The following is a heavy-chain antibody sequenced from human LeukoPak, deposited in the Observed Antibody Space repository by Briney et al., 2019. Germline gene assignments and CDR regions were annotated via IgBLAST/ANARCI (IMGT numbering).Heavy chain of an antibody. D-gene: IGHD3-10*01. CDR2: ISYDGSNK. Sequence: GGSLRLSCAASGFTFSSYAMHWVRQAPGKGLEWVAVISYDGSNKYYADSVKGRFTISRDNSKNTLYLQMNSLRAEDTAVYYCARDPTTMVRGVISYYYYYMDVWGKGTTVTVSS. V-gene: IGHV3-30*04. J-gene: IGHJ6*03. CDR1: GFTFSSYA. CDR3: ARDPTTMVRGVISYYYYYMDV.